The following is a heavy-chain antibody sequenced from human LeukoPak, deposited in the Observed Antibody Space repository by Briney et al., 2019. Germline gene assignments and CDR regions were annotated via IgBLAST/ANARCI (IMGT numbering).Heavy chain of an antibody. D-gene: IGHD3-16*01. CDR1: GYTLSELS. CDR3: ARGINFPPGFDY. Sequence: GASVKVSCKVSGYTLSELSMHWVRQAPGKGLEWMGGFNPEDGETIYTQNLQGRVIMTEDTSTDTAYMELSSLRSEDTAVYYCARGINFPPGFDYWGQGTLVTVSP. CDR2: FNPEDGET. V-gene: IGHV1-24*01. J-gene: IGHJ4*02.